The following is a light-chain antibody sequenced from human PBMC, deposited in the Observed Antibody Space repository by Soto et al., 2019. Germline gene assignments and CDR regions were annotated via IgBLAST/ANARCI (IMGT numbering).Light chain of an antibody. V-gene: IGKV3-20*01. CDR1: QTIRSGY. CDR2: GIS. J-gene: IGKJ2*01. CDR3: QQYGSSSYT. Sequence: EVVLTQSPGTLSLSPGERATLSCRASQTIRSGYLAWYQQKPGQAPRLLIYGISTSATGIPDRFSGSVSGTDLTLTISRLEPEDFAVYYGQQYGSSSYTFGQGTKLEIK.